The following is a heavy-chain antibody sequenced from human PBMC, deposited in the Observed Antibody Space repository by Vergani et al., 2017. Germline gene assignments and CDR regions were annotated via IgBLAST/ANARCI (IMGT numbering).Heavy chain of an antibody. CDR1: GGSISSGAYY. V-gene: IGHV4-30-4*01. Sequence: QVQLQESGPGLVKPSQTLSLTCTVSGGSISSGAYYWSWIRQPPGKGLEWIWYIYSSGSTYYNPSLKSRVTISVDTSKNQFSLKLSSVTAADTAVYYCAREAYGSGSYYYYYYYMDVWGKGTTVTVSS. CDR3: AREAYGSGSYYYYYYYMDV. D-gene: IGHD3-10*01. CDR2: IYSSGST. J-gene: IGHJ6*03.